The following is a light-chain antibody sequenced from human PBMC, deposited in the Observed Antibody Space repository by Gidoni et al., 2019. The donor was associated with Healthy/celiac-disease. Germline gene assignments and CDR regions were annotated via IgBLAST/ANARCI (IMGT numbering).Light chain of an antibody. J-gene: IGLJ3*02. V-gene: IGLV2-14*01. Sequence: QSALTQPASVYGSPGQSITISCTGTSSDVGGYNYVSWYQQNPGKAPKLMIYDVSNRPSGVSNRFSGSKSGNTASLTISGLQAEDEADYYCSSYTSSSTFWVFGGGTKLTVL. CDR1: SSDVGGYNY. CDR3: SSYTSSSTFWV. CDR2: DVS.